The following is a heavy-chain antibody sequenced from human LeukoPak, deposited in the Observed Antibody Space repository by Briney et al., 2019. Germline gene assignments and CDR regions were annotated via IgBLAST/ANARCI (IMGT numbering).Heavy chain of an antibody. CDR1: GLTFSTYG. D-gene: IGHD3-16*01. V-gene: IGHV3-30*02. CDR2: IRYDGSNK. Sequence: GGSLRLSCAASGLTFSTYGMYWVRQAPGKGLEWVTFIRYDGSNKYYADSVKGRFTISRDNSKNTFYLQMSSLRAEDTAVYYCAKDVGGYYYYMDVWGKGTTVTVSS. CDR3: AKDVGGYYYYMDV. J-gene: IGHJ6*03.